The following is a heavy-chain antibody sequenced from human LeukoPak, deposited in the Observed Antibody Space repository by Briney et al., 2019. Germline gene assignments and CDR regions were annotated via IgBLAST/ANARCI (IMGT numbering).Heavy chain of an antibody. V-gene: IGHV1-18*01. CDR2: ISAYNGNT. CDR3: AREPKSLGDLFFIDY. CDR1: GFEFTSYG. Sequence: ASGKLSSKPSGFEFTSYGISWVRQAPGQGLEGRGWISAYNGNTHYAQKLQGRVAMTTDTSARTAYMELRSLTSDDTAVYYCAREPKSLGDLFFIDYWGQGTLVTVSS. J-gene: IGHJ4*02. D-gene: IGHD3-16*01.